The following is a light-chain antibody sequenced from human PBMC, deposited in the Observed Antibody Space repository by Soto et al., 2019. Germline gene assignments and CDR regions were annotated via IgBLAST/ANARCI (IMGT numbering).Light chain of an antibody. CDR3: CSYAGIRV. J-gene: IGLJ1*01. V-gene: IGLV2-23*02. CDR1: SSDVGSYNL. CDR2: EVN. Sequence: QSVLTQPASVSGSAGQSITISCTGTSSDVGSYNLVSWYQQYSGKAPKLLIYEVNKRPSGVSNRFSGSKSGNTASLTISGLQAEDEADYYCCSYAGIRVFGTGTKAPS.